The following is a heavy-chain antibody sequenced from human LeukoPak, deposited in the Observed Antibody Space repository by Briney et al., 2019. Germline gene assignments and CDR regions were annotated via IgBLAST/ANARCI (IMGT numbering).Heavy chain of an antibody. Sequence: GGSLRLSCAASGFTFSSFGMHWVRQAPGKGLEWVAFMSYDGSNRYYADSAKGRFTISRDNSKNTLYLQMNSLRAEDTAVYYCAKETRGSYSDYWGQGTLVTVSS. CDR2: MSYDGSNR. D-gene: IGHD5-12*01. CDR3: AKETRGSYSDY. J-gene: IGHJ4*02. CDR1: GFTFSSFG. V-gene: IGHV3-30*02.